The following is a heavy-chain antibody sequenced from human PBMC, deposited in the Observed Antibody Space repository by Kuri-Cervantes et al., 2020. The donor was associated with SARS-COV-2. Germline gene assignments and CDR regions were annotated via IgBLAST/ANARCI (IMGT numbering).Heavy chain of an antibody. D-gene: IGHD2-2*01. CDR2: FGPEQREI. J-gene: IGHJ4*02. Sequence: ASVKVSCKVSGNTLTELPLHWVRQAPGKGLEWMGGFGPEQREIIYAQKFQGRVTMTTDTSTSTAYMELRSLRSDDTAVYYCARHYMGYCSSTSCQPGYWGQGTLVTVSS. V-gene: IGHV1-24*01. CDR1: GNTLTELP. CDR3: ARHYMGYCSSTSCQPGY.